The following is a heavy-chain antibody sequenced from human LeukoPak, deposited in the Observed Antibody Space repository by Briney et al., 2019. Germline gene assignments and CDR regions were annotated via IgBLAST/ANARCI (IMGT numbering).Heavy chain of an antibody. Sequence: GGSLRLSCAASGFTFSSYAMSWVRQAPGKGLEWVSAISGSGGSTYYADSVKGRFTISRDNSKNTLYLQMNSLRAEDTAVYYCANPTYYDYVWGSYRSDDAFDIWGQGTMVTVSS. CDR3: ANPTYYDYVWGSYRSDDAFDI. CDR1: GFTFSSYA. CDR2: ISGSGGST. V-gene: IGHV3-23*01. J-gene: IGHJ3*02. D-gene: IGHD3-16*02.